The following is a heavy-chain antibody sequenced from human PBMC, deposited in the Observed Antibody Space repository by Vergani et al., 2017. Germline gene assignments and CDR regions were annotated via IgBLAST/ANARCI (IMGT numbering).Heavy chain of an antibody. J-gene: IGHJ6*02. CDR1: GFTFSSYA. CDR3: ARDEGITIFGVVRYGMDV. Sequence: QVQLVESGGGVVQPGRSLRLSCAASGFTFSSYAMHWVRQAPGKGLEWVAVISYDGSNKYYADSVKGRFTISRDNSKNSLYLQMNSLRDEDTAVYYCARDEGITIFGVVRYGMDVWGQGTTVTVSS. CDR2: ISYDGSNK. V-gene: IGHV3-30-3*01. D-gene: IGHD3-3*01.